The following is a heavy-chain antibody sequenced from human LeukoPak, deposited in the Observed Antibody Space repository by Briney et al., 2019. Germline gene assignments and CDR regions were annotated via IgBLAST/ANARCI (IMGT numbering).Heavy chain of an antibody. CDR3: ARDRRYGAKRFGAFDI. D-gene: IGHD4/OR15-4a*01. Sequence: GGSLRLSCAASGFTFSDYYMSWIRQAPGKGLEWVSYISSSGSTIYYADSVKGRFTISRDNAKNSLYLQMNSLRAEDTAVYYCARDRRYGAKRFGAFDIWGQGTMVTVSS. CDR1: GFTFSDYY. CDR2: ISSSGSTI. V-gene: IGHV3-11*01. J-gene: IGHJ3*02.